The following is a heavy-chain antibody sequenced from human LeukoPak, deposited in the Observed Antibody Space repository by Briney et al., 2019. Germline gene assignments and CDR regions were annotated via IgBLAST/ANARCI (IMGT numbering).Heavy chain of an antibody. CDR1: LDSLSSFY. Sequence: SETLSLTCNVSLDSLSSFYWSWIRQSAGAGLERIGRIYTTGKTDYNPSLKSRVTVSVDTSRNQVSLKLSSVTAADTAVYYCARHWSSGWDDAFDIWGQGKMVTVSS. CDR2: IYTTGKT. D-gene: IGHD6-19*01. V-gene: IGHV4-4*07. CDR3: ARHWSSGWDDAFDI. J-gene: IGHJ3*02.